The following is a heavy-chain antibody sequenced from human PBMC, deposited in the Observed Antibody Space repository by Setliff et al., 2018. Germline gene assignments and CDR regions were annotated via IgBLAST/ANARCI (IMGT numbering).Heavy chain of an antibody. CDR1: GFTFKTYS. D-gene: IGHD1-7*01. J-gene: IGHJ4*02. Sequence: ASVKVSCKASGFTFKTYSFSWIRQAPGQGLEWVGWISGYNGNTNYAQKLQGRVTMTTDTSTSTAYMELRSLRSDDTAVYYCARYITGTTPADYWGQGTLVTVSS. V-gene: IGHV1-18*01. CDR3: ARYITGTTPADY. CDR2: ISGYNGNT.